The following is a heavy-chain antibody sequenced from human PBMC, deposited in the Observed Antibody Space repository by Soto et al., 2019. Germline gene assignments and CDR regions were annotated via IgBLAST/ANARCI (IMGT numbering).Heavy chain of an antibody. CDR1: GYTFTTYY. CDR2: INPSGGST. CDR3: AGDQGRAVGPDAFDI. J-gene: IGHJ3*02. Sequence: QVQLVQSGAEVKKPGASVKVSCKASGYTFTTYYIHWVRQAPGEGLEWMGMINPSGGSTTYAQKFQGRVTRTMDTSTSKVYRELNRLMSEDTAVYYCAGDQGRAVGPDAFDIWGQGTMVIVSS. D-gene: IGHD6-19*01. V-gene: IGHV1-46*01.